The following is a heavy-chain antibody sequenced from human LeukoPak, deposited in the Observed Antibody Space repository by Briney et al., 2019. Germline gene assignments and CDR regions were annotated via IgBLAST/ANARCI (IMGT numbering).Heavy chain of an antibody. CDR1: GGSFSSNS. D-gene: IGHD6-6*01. V-gene: IGHV4-34*01. J-gene: IGHJ5*02. Sequence: PSETLSLTCAVYGGSFSSNSWSWIRQAPGKGLVWIGELNESGAINYNAALRSRLTISVDTSKNQFSLALRSVTAADTAVYFCAREAHSLVGVFVTNLATWFDPWGQGTLVIVSS. CDR3: AREAHSLVGVFVTNLATWFDP. CDR2: LNESGAI.